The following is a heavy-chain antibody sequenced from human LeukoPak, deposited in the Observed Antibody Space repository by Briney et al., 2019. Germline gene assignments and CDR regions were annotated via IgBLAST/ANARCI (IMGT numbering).Heavy chain of an antibody. CDR2: ICGSGGDSSI. J-gene: IGHJ4*02. CDR3: AKQYSCGFYSTVHY. CDR1: GFTFSSYA. Sequence: GGSLRLSCAASGFTFSSYAVTWVRQAPGKGLEWVSPICGSGGDSSIHYADFGKGRFTIARDNSKNTLYLQMNSLRADDTAIYYCAKQYSCGFYSTVHYWCQGALVTVSS. D-gene: IGHD2-15*01. V-gene: IGHV3-23*01.